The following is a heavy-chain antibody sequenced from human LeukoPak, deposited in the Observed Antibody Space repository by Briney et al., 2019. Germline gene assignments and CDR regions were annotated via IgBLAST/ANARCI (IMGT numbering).Heavy chain of an antibody. CDR3: ARDFTPYGSGSYRVDY. CDR2: ISSSSSYI. Sequence: GGSLRLSCAASGFTFSSYSMNWVRQAPGKGLEWVSAISSSSSYIYYADSVKGRFTISRDNAKNSLYLQMNSLRAEDTAVYYCARDFTPYGSGSYRVDYWGQGTLVTVSS. V-gene: IGHV3-21*01. CDR1: GFTFSSYS. J-gene: IGHJ4*02. D-gene: IGHD3-10*01.